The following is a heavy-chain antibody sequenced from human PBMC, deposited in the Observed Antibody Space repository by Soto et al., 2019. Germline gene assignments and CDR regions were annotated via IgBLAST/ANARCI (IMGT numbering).Heavy chain of an antibody. CDR3: VRARVVGTTEFDY. V-gene: IGHV3-13*05. CDR1: GFTFSSYD. CDR2: IGTAGDP. Sequence: EVQLVESGGGLVQPGGSLRLSCAASGFTFSSYDMHWVRQATGKGLEWVSAIGTAGDPYYPGSVKSRFTISRENANNSLYLQMNSLRAGDTAVYYCVRARVVGTTEFDYWGQVTLVTVFS. D-gene: IGHD1-26*01. J-gene: IGHJ4*02.